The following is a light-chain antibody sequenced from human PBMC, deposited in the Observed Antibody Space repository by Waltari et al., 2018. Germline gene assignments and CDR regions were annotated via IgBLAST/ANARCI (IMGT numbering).Light chain of an antibody. V-gene: IGKV2-30*02. CDR1: QSFVHSAGSTY. Sequence: DVVLTQSPLSLPITPGQSASISCRSRQSFVHSAGSTYLSWFHQKPGQPPSLLLYQVSTRDSGVAARFSSSGGATDLTLKTSSVEAEDVGVYFCGQATHRPALTFGGGTKMEI. J-gene: IGKJ4*01. CDR3: GQATHRPALT. CDR2: QVS.